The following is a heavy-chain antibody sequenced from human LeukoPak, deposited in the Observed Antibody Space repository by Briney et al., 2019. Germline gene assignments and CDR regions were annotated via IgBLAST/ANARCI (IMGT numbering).Heavy chain of an antibody. CDR1: GYTFTAYY. CDR2: INGNSGST. J-gene: IGHJ3*02. V-gene: IGHV1-2*02. Sequence: GASVKVSCKTSGYTFTAYYIQWVRQAPGQGLEWMGWINGNSGSTNYAQKFQGRVTMTRDTSIRTAYMELNNLTSDDTAVYYCVREMITVTTFVGRDDGFDIWGQGTMVTVSS. D-gene: IGHD4-17*01. CDR3: VREMITVTTFVGRDDGFDI.